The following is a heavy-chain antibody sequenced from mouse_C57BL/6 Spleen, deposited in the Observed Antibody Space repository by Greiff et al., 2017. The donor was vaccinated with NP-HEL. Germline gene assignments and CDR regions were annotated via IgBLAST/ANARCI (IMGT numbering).Heavy chain of an antibody. V-gene: IGHV1-85*01. CDR2: IYPRDGST. CDR1: GYTFTSYD. D-gene: IGHD3-1*01. CDR3: ARGIIGNKNNFDY. J-gene: IGHJ2*01. Sequence: VQLQQSGPELVKPGASVKLSCKASGYTFTSYDINWVKQRPGQGLEWIGWIYPRDGSTKYNEKFKGKATLTVDTSSSTAYMELHSLTSEDSAVYCCARGIIGNKNNFDYWSQGTTLTVSS.